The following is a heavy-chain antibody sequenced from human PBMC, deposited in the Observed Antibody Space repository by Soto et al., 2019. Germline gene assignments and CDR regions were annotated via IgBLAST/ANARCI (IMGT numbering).Heavy chain of an antibody. CDR3: EHRPSGWYLFDY. J-gene: IGHJ4*02. V-gene: IGHV2-5*01. D-gene: IGHD6-19*01. CDR1: GFSLSTSGLG. CDR2: IYWNDDK. Sequence: QITLKESGPTLVRPTQTLTLTCTFSGFSLSTSGLGVGWIRQPPGKALEWLALIYWNDDKRYSPSLKARLTITKDNSKNQVVLTMTNMDPVDTATYYCEHRPSGWYLFDYWGQGTLVTVSS.